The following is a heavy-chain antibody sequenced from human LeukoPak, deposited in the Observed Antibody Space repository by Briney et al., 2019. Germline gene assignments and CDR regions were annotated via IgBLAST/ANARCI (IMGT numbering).Heavy chain of an antibody. Sequence: GGSLRLSCAASGFTFSSYWMSWVRQAPGKGLEWVANIKQDGSEKYYVDPVKGRFTISRDNAKNSLYLQMNSLRAEDTAVYYCARGGGTTRRWFDPWGQGTLVTVSS. D-gene: IGHD1-7*01. CDR2: IKQDGSEK. CDR3: ARGGGTTRRWFDP. J-gene: IGHJ5*02. CDR1: GFTFSSYW. V-gene: IGHV3-7*03.